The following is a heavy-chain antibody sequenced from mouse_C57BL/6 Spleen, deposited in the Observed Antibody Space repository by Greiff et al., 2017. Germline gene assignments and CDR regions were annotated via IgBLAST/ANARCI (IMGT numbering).Heavy chain of an antibody. D-gene: IGHD1-1*01. V-gene: IGHV2-9-1*01. Sequence: VHLVESGPGLVAPSQSLSITCTVSGFSLTSYAISWVRQPPGKGLEWLGVIWTGGGTNYNSALKSRLSISKDNSKSQVFLKMNSLQTDDTARYYCARISPITTVPWYFDVWGTGTTVTVSS. CDR1: GFSLTSYA. CDR2: IWTGGGT. J-gene: IGHJ1*03. CDR3: ARISPITTVPWYFDV.